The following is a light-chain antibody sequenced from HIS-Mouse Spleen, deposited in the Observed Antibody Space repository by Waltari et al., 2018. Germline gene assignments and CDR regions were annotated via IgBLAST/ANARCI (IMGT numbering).Light chain of an antibody. CDR1: SGSIASNY. CDR2: EDN. J-gene: IGLJ2*01. Sequence: NFMLTQPHSVSESPGKTVTISCTRSSGSIASNYVQWYQQRPGSAPTSVMYEDNQRPSGVPDRFSGSIDSSSNSASLTSSGLKTEDEADYYCQSYDSSNVVFGGGTKLTVL. CDR3: QSYDSSNVV. V-gene: IGLV6-57*04.